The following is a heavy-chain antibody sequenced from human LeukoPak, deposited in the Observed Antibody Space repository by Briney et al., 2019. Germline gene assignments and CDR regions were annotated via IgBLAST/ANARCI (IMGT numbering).Heavy chain of an antibody. Sequence: GVSLRLSCAASGFTFSSDGMHWVRQAPGKGLEWVAVIWYDGSNKYYADSVKGRFTISRDNSKNTLYLQMNSLRAEDTAVYYCARDAYDFWSGYDWWFDPWGQGTLVTVSS. J-gene: IGHJ5*02. CDR1: GFTFSSDG. CDR2: IWYDGSNK. V-gene: IGHV3-33*01. D-gene: IGHD3-3*01. CDR3: ARDAYDFWSGYDWWFDP.